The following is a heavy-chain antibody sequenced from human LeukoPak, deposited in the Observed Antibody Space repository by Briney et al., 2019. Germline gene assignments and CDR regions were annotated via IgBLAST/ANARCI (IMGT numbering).Heavy chain of an antibody. CDR2: IYYSGST. Sequence: SETLSLTCTVSGGSISSYYWGWIRQPPGKGLEWIGSIYYSGSTYYNPSLKSRVTISVDTSKNQFSLKLSSVTAADTAVYYCARHNKWELQDDAFDIWGQGTMVTVSS. CDR1: GGSISSYY. CDR3: ARHNKWELQDDAFDI. D-gene: IGHD1-26*01. V-gene: IGHV4-39*01. J-gene: IGHJ3*02.